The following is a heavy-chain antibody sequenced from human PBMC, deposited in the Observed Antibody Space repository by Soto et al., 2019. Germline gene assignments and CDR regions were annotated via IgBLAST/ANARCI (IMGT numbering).Heavy chain of an antibody. J-gene: IGHJ4*02. Sequence: TLSLPCAISGDSVSSNIVTWDWIRQSPSRGLEWLGRTYYMSQCFNDYAVSVKSRMTIYADTSKNQFSLQLNYVTPEDTAVYYCARLIGTSWFVGWGQGTPVTVS. CDR2: TYYMSQCFN. CDR3: ARLIGTSWFVG. CDR1: GDSVSSNIVT. V-gene: IGHV6-1*01. D-gene: IGHD6-13*01.